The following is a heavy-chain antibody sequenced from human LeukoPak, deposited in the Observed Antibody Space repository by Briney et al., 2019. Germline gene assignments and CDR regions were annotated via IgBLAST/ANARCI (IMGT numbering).Heavy chain of an antibody. V-gene: IGHV4-34*01. J-gene: IGHJ5*02. CDR2: INHSGST. D-gene: IGHD3-3*01. CDR1: GGSFSGYY. CDR3: ARGVRLEYDFWSGYYSRYNWFDP. Sequence: SETLSLTCAVYGGSFSGYYWSWIRQPPGKGLEWIGEINHSGSTNYNPSLKSRVTISVDTSKNQFSLKLSSVTAADTAVYYCARGVRLEYDFWSGYYSRYNWFDPWGQGTLVTASS.